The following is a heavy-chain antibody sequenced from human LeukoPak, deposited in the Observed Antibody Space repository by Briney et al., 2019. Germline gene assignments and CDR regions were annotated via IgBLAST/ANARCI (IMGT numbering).Heavy chain of an antibody. V-gene: IGHV4-34*01. Sequence: PSETLSLTCAVHSGSFSGYYWTWIRQPPGKGLEWIGEINHSGSTNYNPSLKSRVTISVDTSKNQFSLKLSSVTAADTAVNYCARGQGWQQLVRTRRPLDYWGQGTLVTVSS. CDR2: INHSGST. CDR1: SGSFSGYY. CDR3: ARGQGWQQLVRTRRPLDY. J-gene: IGHJ4*02. D-gene: IGHD6-13*01.